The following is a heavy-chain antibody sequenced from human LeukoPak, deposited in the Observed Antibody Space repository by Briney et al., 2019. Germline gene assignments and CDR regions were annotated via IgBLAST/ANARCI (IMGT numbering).Heavy chain of an antibody. V-gene: IGHV3-23*01. Sequence: GGSLRLSCAAAGFTFSGYAMTWVRHAPGKGLEWVAGILAGGSSYYADSVKGRFTISRDNSRSTLYLQINNLRVEDTAIYYCAKDLTPDGRYDIDYWGQGTLVTVSS. CDR2: ILAGGSS. CDR3: AKDLTPDGRYDIDY. D-gene: IGHD5-12*01. J-gene: IGHJ4*02. CDR1: GFTFSGYA.